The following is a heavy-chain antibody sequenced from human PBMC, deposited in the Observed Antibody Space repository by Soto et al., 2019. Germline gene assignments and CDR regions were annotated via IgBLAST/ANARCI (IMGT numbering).Heavy chain of an antibody. CDR1: GFTFSSYG. CDR2: IWYDGSNK. V-gene: IGHV3-33*01. CDR3: AREQYCSGGSCYHLGA. D-gene: IGHD2-15*01. J-gene: IGHJ3*01. Sequence: PGGSLRLSCAASGFTFSSYGMHWVRQAPGKGLEWVAVIWYDGSNKYYADSVKGRFTISRDNSKNTLYLQMNSLRAEDTAVYYCAREQYCSGGSCYHLGAWGQGTMVTVSS.